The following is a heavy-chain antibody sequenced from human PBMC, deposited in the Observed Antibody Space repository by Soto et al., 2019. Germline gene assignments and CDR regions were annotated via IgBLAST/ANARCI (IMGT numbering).Heavy chain of an antibody. D-gene: IGHD3-16*01. J-gene: IGHJ4*02. V-gene: IGHV3-33*01. CDR3: ARDAGASGPFDY. CDR2: VWVNGNNR. CDR1: GFIFSKYA. Sequence: GGSLRVSCAASGFIFSKYAMHWVRQAPGKGLEWVAVVWVNGNNRDYAGSVEGRFSISRDNSRNTVFLQMDSLGVADTAVYFCARDAGASGPFDYWGQGTPVTVSS.